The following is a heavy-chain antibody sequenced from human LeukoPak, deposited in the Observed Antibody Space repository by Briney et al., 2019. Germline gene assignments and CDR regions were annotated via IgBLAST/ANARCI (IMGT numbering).Heavy chain of an antibody. V-gene: IGHV3-7*01. Sequence: GGSLRLSCAASGFTFSSYWMSWVRQAPEKGLEWVAKIKPDGSEIYHVDSVQGRFTISRDNAKNSLYLQMNSLRAEDTAVYYCASSRFYLESWGQGTLVTVSS. D-gene: IGHD6-6*01. CDR1: GFTFSSYW. J-gene: IGHJ4*02. CDR2: IKPDGSEI. CDR3: ASSRFYLES.